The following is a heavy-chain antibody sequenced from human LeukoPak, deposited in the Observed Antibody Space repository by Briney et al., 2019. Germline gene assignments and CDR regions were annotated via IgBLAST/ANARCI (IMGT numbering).Heavy chain of an antibody. D-gene: IGHD3-10*01. J-gene: IGHJ4*02. CDR2: IYYSGST. V-gene: IGHV4-59*01. Sequence: SETLSLTCTVSGGSISSYYWSWIRQPPGKGLEWIGYIYYSGSTNYNPSLKSGVTISVDTSKNQFSLKLSSVTAADTAVYYCARGAVSVHYYFNYWGQGTLVTVSS. CDR1: GGSISSYY. CDR3: ARGAVSVHYYFNY.